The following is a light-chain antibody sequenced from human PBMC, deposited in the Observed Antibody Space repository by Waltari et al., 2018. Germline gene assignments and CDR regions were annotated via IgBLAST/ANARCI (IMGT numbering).Light chain of an antibody. CDR2: AAS. CDR3: QQSYSTPPYT. J-gene: IGKJ2*01. CDR1: QSISSY. V-gene: IGKV1-39*01. Sequence: DIQLTQSPSSLSASVGHRVTITCRARQSISSYLNWYQQKPGKAPKLLIYAASSLQSGVPSRFSGSGSGTDFTLTISSLQPEDFATYYCQQSYSTPPYTFGQGTKLEIK.